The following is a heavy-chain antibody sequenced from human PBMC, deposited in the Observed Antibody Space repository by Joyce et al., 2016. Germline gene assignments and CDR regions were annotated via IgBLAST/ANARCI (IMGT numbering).Heavy chain of an antibody. CDR3: AGTFNYPHHDGMDV. CDR1: GGSFNKYN. CDR2: NIPMLNMT. D-gene: IGHD5-24*01. V-gene: IGHV1-69*02. J-gene: IGHJ6*02. Sequence: QVHLVQSGAEVKKSGSSVKVSCKASGGSFNKYNVSWVRQAPGQGLAWMGRNIPMLNMTNYAQEFQGRVTITADKSTTTAYMQLTGLRSDDTAVYFCAGTFNYPHHDGMDVWGQGTTVTVSS.